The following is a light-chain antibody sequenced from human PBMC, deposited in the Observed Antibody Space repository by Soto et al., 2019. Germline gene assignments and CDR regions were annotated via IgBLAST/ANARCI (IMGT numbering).Light chain of an antibody. V-gene: IGLV1-40*01. CDR2: GNS. Sequence: QSVLTQPPSVSGAPGQRVTISCTGSSSNIGATYDVPWYQQLPGTAPKLLIYGNSNRPSGVPDRFSGSKSGTSASLAITGLQADDEADSYCQSYDSSLSAHYVFGTGTKLTVL. J-gene: IGLJ1*01. CDR1: SSNIGATYD. CDR3: QSYDSSLSAHYV.